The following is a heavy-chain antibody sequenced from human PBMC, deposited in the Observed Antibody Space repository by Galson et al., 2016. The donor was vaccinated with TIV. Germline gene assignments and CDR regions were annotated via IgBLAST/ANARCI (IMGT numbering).Heavy chain of an antibody. CDR1: GFTFSTYW. CDR2: IDSEGDNI. J-gene: IGHJ6*02. CDR3: ARGALDTDRQYYYYYGLDV. D-gene: IGHD1-1*01. Sequence: SLRLSCAASGFTFSTYWMHWVRQAPGKGLVWVSRIDSEGDNIRYADSVTGRFTISRDNAKNTLYLQMSSLGADDTAVYYCARGALDTDRQYYYYYGLDVWGQGTAVTVSS. V-gene: IGHV3-74*01.